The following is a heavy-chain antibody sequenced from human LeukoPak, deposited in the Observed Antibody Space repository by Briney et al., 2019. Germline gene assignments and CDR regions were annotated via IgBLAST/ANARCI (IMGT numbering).Heavy chain of an antibody. CDR2: VSASDSST. J-gene: IGHJ3*02. Sequence: GGSLSLSCAASGLTFSSYSMSGVPDAPGGGGYCVSGVSASDSSTYYAGSVKGRFTISRDNSKNTQYLQMNSVRAEDTAIYYSAKRQQRGVVDIWGQGTVVTVSS. V-gene: IGHV3-23*01. CDR1: GLTFSSYS. D-gene: IGHD6-13*01. CDR3: AKRQQRGVVDI.